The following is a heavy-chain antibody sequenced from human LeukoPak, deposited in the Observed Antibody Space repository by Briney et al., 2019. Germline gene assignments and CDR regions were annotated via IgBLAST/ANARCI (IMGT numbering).Heavy chain of an antibody. D-gene: IGHD3-22*01. V-gene: IGHV3-23*01. Sequence: GGSLRLSCAASGFTFSSYAMSWVRQAPGKGLEWVSAISGSGGSTYYADSVKGRFTISRDNSKNTLYLQMNSLRAEDTAVYYCAKRAYYYDSSGYYDYFDYWGQGTLVTVSS. CDR2: ISGSGGST. J-gene: IGHJ4*02. CDR3: AKRAYYYDSSGYYDYFDY. CDR1: GFTFSSYA.